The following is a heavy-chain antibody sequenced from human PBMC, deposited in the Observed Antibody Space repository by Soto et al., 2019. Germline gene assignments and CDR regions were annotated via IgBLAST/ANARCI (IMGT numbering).Heavy chain of an antibody. CDR1: GGSMSSSSYY. D-gene: IGHD2-15*01. CDR2: IYYSGST. J-gene: IGHJ6*03. Sequence: SETLSLTCTVSGGSMSSSSYYWGWIRQPPGKGLEWIGSIYYSGSTNYNPSLKSRVTISVDTSKNQFSLKLSSVTAADTAVYYCARGNAGIVGGYYYYYYYMDVWGKGTTVSVSS. CDR3: ARGNAGIVGGYYYYYYYMDV. V-gene: IGHV4-39*07.